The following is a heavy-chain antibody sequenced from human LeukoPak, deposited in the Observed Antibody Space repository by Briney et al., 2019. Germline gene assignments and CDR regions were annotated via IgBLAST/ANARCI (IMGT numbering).Heavy chain of an antibody. V-gene: IGHV4-59*12. CDR1: GGSISSYY. D-gene: IGHD3-10*01. CDR3: ARSHYYGSGSPINWFDP. Sequence: SETLSLTCTVSGGSISSYYWSWIRQPPGKGLEWIGYIYYSGSTNYNPSLKSRVTMSVDTSKNQFSLKLSSVTAADTAVYYCARSHYYGSGSPINWFDPWGQGTLVTVSS. J-gene: IGHJ5*02. CDR2: IYYSGST.